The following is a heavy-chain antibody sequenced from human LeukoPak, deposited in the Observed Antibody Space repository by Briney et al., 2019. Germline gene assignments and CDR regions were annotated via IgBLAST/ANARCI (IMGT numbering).Heavy chain of an antibody. D-gene: IGHD6-19*01. J-gene: IGHJ4*02. CDR3: ARHSGWYVY. V-gene: IGHV4-34*01. CDR1: GGSFSGYY. CDR2: INHSGST. Sequence: PSDTLSLTCAVYGGSFSGYYWSWIRQPPGKGLEWIGEINHSGSTNYNPSLKSRVTISVDTSKNQFSLKLSSVTAADTAVYYCARHSGWYVYWGQGTLVTVAS.